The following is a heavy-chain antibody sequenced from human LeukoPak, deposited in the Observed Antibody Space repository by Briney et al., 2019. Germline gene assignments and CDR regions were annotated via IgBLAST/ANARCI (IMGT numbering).Heavy chain of an antibody. V-gene: IGHV4-39*02. CDR2: IYYSGST. Sequence: SETLSLTCTVSGGSISSSSYYWGWIRQPPGKGLEWIGSIYYSGSTYYNPSLKSRVTISVDTSKSQFSLKLSSVTAADTAVYYCAREDGSGKYMDVWGKGTTVTVSS. CDR3: AREDGSGKYMDV. CDR1: GGSISSSSYY. J-gene: IGHJ6*03. D-gene: IGHD3-10*01.